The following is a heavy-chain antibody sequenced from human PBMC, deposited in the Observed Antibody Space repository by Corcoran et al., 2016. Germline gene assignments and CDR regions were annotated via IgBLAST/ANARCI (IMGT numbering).Heavy chain of an antibody. CDR1: GGTFSSYA. Sequence: QVQLVQSGAEVKKPGSSVKVSCKASGGTFSSYAISWVRQAPGQGLEWMGGIIPIFGTANYAQKFQGRVTITADESTSTAYMELSSLRSEDTAVYYCAREGRYCSSTSCPDDAFDIWGQGTMVTVSS. V-gene: IGHV1-69*01. CDR3: AREGRYCSSTSCPDDAFDI. CDR2: IIPIFGTA. D-gene: IGHD2-2*01. J-gene: IGHJ3*02.